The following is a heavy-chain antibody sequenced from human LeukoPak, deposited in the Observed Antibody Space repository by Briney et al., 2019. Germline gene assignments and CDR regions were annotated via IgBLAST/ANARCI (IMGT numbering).Heavy chain of an antibody. J-gene: IGHJ4*02. Sequence: SGTLSLTCTVSGGSISSSGYYWGWIRQPPGKGLEWIGSVDYTGITSHSPSLKSRVTISVDTSKSQFSLKLSSVTAADTAVYYCARHPNYYFDYWGQGTLVTVSS. CDR3: ARHPNYYFDY. CDR1: GGSISSSGYY. CDR2: VDYTGIT. D-gene: IGHD2-8*01. V-gene: IGHV4-39*01.